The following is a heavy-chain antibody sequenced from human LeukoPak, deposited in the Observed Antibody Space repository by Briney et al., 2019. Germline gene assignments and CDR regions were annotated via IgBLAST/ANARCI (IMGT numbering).Heavy chain of an antibody. Sequence: ASETLSLTCTVSGGSISSYYWSWIRQPPGKGLEWIGYIYYSGSTNYNPSLKSRVTISVDTSKNQSSLKLSSVTGADTAVYYCARASGLLWVGNFDYWGQGTLVTVSS. J-gene: IGHJ4*02. CDR3: ARASGLLWVGNFDY. CDR1: GGSISSYY. V-gene: IGHV4-59*01. D-gene: IGHD3-10*01. CDR2: IYYSGST.